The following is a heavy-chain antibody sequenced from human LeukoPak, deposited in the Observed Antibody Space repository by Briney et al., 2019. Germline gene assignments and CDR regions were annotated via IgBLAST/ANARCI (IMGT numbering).Heavy chain of an antibody. CDR3: ATTFPYCSEDNCAS. CDR1: GVAIGSSW. CDR2: VNPGGSVQ. D-gene: IGHD2-15*01. V-gene: IGHV3-7*01. J-gene: IGHJ1*01. Sequence: PGGSLRLSCIASGVAIGSSWMSWVRQSPGKRLEWVANVNPGGSVQNYVDSVTGRFTISRDNAKNSLYLQMNNLRADDTAVYYCATTFPYCSEDNCASGGQGTLVTVSS.